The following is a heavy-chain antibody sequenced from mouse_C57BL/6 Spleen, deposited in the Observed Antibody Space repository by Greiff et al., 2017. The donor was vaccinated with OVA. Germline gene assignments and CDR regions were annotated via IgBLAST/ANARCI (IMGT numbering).Heavy chain of an antibody. V-gene: IGHV7-1*01. CDR2: SRNKANDYTT. D-gene: IGHD4-1*01. Sequence: EVKLVESGGGLVQSGRSLRLSCATSGFTFSDFYMEWVRQAPGKGLEWIAASRNKANDYTTEYSASVKGRFIVSRDTSQSILYLQMNALRAEDTAIYYCARDDRWDGYFDVWGTGTTVTVSS. CDR1: GFTFSDFY. J-gene: IGHJ1*03. CDR3: ARDDRWDGYFDV.